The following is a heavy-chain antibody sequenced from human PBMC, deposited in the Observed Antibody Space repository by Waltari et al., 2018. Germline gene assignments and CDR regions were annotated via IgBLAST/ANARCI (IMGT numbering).Heavy chain of an antibody. Sequence: EVQLVESGGGLVKTGGSLRLSCAASGFSFSIYPMSWVRLAPGKGLEWVAFISVNSEYIFYADSVRGRFTISRDNAKNSLYLQMNSLTAEDTAVYYCASLASIWGQGTLVTVSS. CDR1: GFSFSIYP. J-gene: IGHJ4*02. CDR3: ASLASI. CDR2: ISVNSEYI. V-gene: IGHV3-21*02. D-gene: IGHD3-3*02.